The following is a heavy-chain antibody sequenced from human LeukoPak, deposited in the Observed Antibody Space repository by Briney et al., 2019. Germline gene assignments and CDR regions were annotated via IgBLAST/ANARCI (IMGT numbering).Heavy chain of an antibody. D-gene: IGHD3-22*01. Sequence: RSSETLSLTCAVYGGSFSGYYWSWIRQPPGKGLEWIGEINHSGSTNYNPSLKSRVTISVDTSKNQFSLKLSSVTAADTAVYYCARGYYYDSSGYSWGTFYYFDCWGQGTLVTVSS. CDR3: ARGYYYDSSGYSWGTFYYFDC. CDR2: INHSGST. J-gene: IGHJ4*02. CDR1: GGSFSGYY. V-gene: IGHV4-34*01.